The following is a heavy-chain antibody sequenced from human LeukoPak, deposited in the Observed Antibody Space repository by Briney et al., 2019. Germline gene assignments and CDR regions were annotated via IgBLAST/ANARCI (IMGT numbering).Heavy chain of an antibody. CDR2: INPNSGAT. Sequence: GASVKVSCKASGYTFTGYYLHWVRQAPGQGLEWMGWINPNSGATNYAEKFQGRVTMTTDTSMSTAYMELSSLTSDDTALYYCARVGFFLDFPYWGQGTLVTVSS. V-gene: IGHV1-2*02. CDR3: ARVGFFLDFPY. CDR1: GYTFTGYY. J-gene: IGHJ4*02. D-gene: IGHD3-3*01.